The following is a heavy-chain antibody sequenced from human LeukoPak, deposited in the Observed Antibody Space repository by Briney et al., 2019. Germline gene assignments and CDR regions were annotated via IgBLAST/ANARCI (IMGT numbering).Heavy chain of an antibody. V-gene: IGHV3-21*06. CDR2: INSRSDTI. D-gene: IGHD3-10*01. CDR3: ARDVMVRNWFDP. Sequence: GGSLRLSCAASGFTFSSYTMHWVRQAPGKGLDWVSSINSRSDTIFYAESVWGRFTISRDNVKNSLYLQLNSLRVEDTAIYYCARDVMVRNWFDPWGQGTLVTVSS. J-gene: IGHJ5*02. CDR1: GFTFSSYT.